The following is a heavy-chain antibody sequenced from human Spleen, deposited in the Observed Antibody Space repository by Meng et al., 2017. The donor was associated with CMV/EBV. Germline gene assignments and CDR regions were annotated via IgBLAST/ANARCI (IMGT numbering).Heavy chain of an antibody. V-gene: IGHV1-69*05. Sequence: SVKVSCKASGGTFSSYTISWVRQAPGQGLEWMGGIIPIFGTANYAQKSQGRVTITTDESTSTAYMELSSLRSEDTAVYYCARDQGGNDYVWGSNFDYWGQGTLVTVSS. CDR1: GGTFSSYT. J-gene: IGHJ4*02. CDR3: ARDQGGNDYVWGSNFDY. D-gene: IGHD3-16*01. CDR2: IIPIFGTA.